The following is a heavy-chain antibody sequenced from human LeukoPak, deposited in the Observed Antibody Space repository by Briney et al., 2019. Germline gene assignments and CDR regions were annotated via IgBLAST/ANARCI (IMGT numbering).Heavy chain of an antibody. D-gene: IGHD2-2*02. J-gene: IGHJ6*03. CDR1: GFTFSSYW. V-gene: IGHV3-7*01. Sequence: GGSLRLSCAASGFTFSSYWMSWVRQAPGKGLEWVANIKQDGSEKYYVDSVKGRFTISRDNAKNSLYLQMNSLRAEDTAVYYCERVGDIVVVPAAIGYMDVWGKGTTVTVSS. CDR3: ERVGDIVVVPAAIGYMDV. CDR2: IKQDGSEK.